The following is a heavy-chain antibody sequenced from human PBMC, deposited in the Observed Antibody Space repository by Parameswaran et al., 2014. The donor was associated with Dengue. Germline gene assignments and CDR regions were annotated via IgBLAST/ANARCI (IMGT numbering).Heavy chain of an antibody. J-gene: IGHJ5*02. V-gene: IGHV4-59*01. Sequence: AGGSLRLSCTVSGGSISSYYWSWIRQPPGKGLEWIGYIYYSGSTNYNPSLKSRVTISVDTSKNQFSLKLSSVTAADTAVYYCARASSGYREVDWFDPGAREPWSPSPQ. CDR2: IYYSGST. CDR1: GGSISSYY. D-gene: IGHD5-12*01. CDR3: ARASSGYREVDWFDP.